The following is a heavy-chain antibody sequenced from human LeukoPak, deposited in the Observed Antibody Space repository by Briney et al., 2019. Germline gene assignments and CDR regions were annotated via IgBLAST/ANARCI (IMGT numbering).Heavy chain of an antibody. V-gene: IGHV4-34*01. CDR1: DGSFSTSF. J-gene: IGHJ5*02. Sequence: SETLSLTCVAYDGSFSTSFWSWIRQPPGEGLEWIREIQPSGSTKYNPSLKSRVTVSADTSKNEVSLRLSSVTAADTAFYYCTKGSVSSTTRWFDPWGQGTLVTVSS. CDR3: TKGSVSSTTRWFDP. CDR2: IQPSGST. D-gene: IGHD2-2*01.